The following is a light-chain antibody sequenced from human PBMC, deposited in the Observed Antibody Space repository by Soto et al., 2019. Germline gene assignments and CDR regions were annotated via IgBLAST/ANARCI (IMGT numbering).Light chain of an antibody. J-gene: IGLJ1*01. CDR3: QSYDSSLSAHYV. CDR2: GNS. V-gene: IGLV1-40*01. CDR1: SSNIGATYV. Sequence: QSALTQPPSVSGAPGQRVTISCTGSSSNIGATYVVQWYQQLPGTAPKLLIYGNSNRPSGVPDRFSGSKSGTSASLAITGLQADDEADYYCQSYDSSLSAHYVFGTGTKVTVL.